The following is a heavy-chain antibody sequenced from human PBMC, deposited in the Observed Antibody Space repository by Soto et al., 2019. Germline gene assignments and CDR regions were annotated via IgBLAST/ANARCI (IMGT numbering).Heavy chain of an antibody. CDR3: ARDPANLALAVAYFDS. V-gene: IGHV4-38-2*02. CDR1: GSSITNSFY. CDR2: ISHTGRT. D-gene: IGHD2-15*01. Sequence: PAETLSLTCIVSGSSITNSFYWGLIRQSPEKGLEWIGSISHTGRTSYNPSLKSRVSISVDTSKNQFSLTLTSVTAADTAVYYCARDPANLALAVAYFDSWGQGTLVTVSS. J-gene: IGHJ4*02.